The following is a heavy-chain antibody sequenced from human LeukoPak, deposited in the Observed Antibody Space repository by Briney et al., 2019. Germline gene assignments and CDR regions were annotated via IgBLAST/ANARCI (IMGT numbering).Heavy chain of an antibody. D-gene: IGHD6-13*01. V-gene: IGHV5-51*01. Sequence: GESLKISCEGSGYTFTSYWIGWGRQMPGKGLEWGGIIYPGDSDTRYSPSFQGQVTISADKSINTAYLQWSSLKASDTAIYYCARHSGYSSSWYFSDYWGQGTLVTVSS. CDR1: GYTFTSYW. CDR3: ARHSGYSSSWYFSDY. CDR2: IYPGDSDT. J-gene: IGHJ4*02.